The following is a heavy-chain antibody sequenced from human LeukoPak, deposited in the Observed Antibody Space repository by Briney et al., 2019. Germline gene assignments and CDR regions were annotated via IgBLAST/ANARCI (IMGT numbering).Heavy chain of an antibody. CDR1: GGSISSGGYY. CDR3: AREVNWSSVTLFFDY. CDR2: TYYSGST. V-gene: IGHV4-31*03. Sequence: SQTLSLTCTVSGGSISSGGYYRRWIRQHPGKGLEWFGYTYYSGSTYHNPTLESRVTRSVDTSKNQFSLQPSSVTAADTAVYYCAREVNWSSVTLFFDYWGQGTLVTVSS. J-gene: IGHJ4*02. D-gene: IGHD1-1*01.